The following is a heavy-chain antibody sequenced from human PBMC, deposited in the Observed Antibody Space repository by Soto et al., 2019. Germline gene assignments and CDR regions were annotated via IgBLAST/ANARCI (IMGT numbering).Heavy chain of an antibody. D-gene: IGHD7-27*01. CDR3: ARRWGTSFDF. J-gene: IGHJ4*02. Sequence: QVQLQESGPGLVKPSETLSLTCTVSGGSISSYYWSWIRQPPGKGLEWIGYIYYSGSTNYNPSLKSRVTLSVDTSKNQFSLKLTSVTAADTAVYYCARRWGTSFDFWGRGTLVTVSS. CDR2: IYYSGST. V-gene: IGHV4-59*01. CDR1: GGSISSYY.